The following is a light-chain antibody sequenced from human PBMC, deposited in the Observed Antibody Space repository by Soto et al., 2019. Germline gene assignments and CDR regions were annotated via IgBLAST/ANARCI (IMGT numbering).Light chain of an antibody. CDR3: QQYGSSGT. CDR1: QSVSSYY. CDR2: AAS. V-gene: IGKV3-20*01. J-gene: IGKJ1*01. Sequence: EIVFTQSPGTLSLSPGERATLSCRASQSVSSYYLAWYQQKPGQAPRLLIYAASSRATGIPDRFSGGGSGTDFTLTISRLEPEDFAVYYCQQYGSSGTFGQGTKVDI.